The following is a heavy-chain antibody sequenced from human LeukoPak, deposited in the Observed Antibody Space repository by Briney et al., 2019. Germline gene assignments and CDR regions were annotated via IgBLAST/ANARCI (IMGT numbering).Heavy chain of an antibody. CDR2: IIPIFGTA. CDR1: GGTFSSYA. Sequence: GASVKVSCKASGGTFSSYAISWVRQAPGQGLEWMGRIIPIFGTANYAQKFQGRVTITMDESTSTAYMELSSLRSEDTAVYYCASDDRFFWFDPWGQGTLVTVSS. CDR3: ASDDRFFWFDP. V-gene: IGHV1-69*05. J-gene: IGHJ5*02. D-gene: IGHD3-3*01.